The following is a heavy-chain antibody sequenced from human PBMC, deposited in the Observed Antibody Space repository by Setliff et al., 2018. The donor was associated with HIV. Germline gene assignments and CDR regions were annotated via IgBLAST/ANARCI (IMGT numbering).Heavy chain of an antibody. J-gene: IGHJ4*02. CDR1: EYTFTNYY. Sequence: ASVKVSCKTSEYTFTNYYIHWVRQAPGQGLEYMGMIIPSGGSTSYTQKFQGRVTMTGDTSTTTVYMELSSLRSGDTAIYYCTSEPGHATFYFDYWGLGTLVTVSS. CDR2: IIPSGGST. CDR3: TSEPGHATFYFDY. V-gene: IGHV1-46*01.